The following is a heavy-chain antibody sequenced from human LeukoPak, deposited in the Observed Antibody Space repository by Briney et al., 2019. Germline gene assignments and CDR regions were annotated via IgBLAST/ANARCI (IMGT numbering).Heavy chain of an antibody. CDR1: GGSLGSYY. V-gene: IGHV4-34*01. CDR3: ASTLYDSSGYYYVEVFFDY. Sequence: SVTLSLTCTVSGGSLGSYYWSWIRQPPGKGLEWIGEINHSGSTNYNPSLKSRVTISVDTSKNQFSLKLSSVTAADTAVYYCASTLYDSSGYYYVEVFFDYWGQGTLVTVSS. CDR2: INHSGST. J-gene: IGHJ4*02. D-gene: IGHD3-22*01.